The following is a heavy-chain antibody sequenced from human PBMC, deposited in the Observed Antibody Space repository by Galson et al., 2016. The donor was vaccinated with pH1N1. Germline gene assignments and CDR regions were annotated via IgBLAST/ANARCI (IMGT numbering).Heavy chain of an antibody. D-gene: IGHD2-15*01. Sequence: SLRLSCAASGFTFSDYVMTWVRQAPGKGLEWVSAIFGSAAKTFYADSVMGRFTISRDNSKNTLYLQMNSLRVEDTAIYYCAKDHPSEGWPALDSWGQGTLVPVSS. J-gene: IGHJ4*02. CDR1: GFTFSDYV. CDR3: AKDHPSEGWPALDS. V-gene: IGHV3-23*01. CDR2: IFGSAAKT.